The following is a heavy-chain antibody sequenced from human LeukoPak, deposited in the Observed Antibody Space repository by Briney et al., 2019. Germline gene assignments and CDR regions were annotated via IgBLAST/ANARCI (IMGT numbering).Heavy chain of an antibody. J-gene: IGHJ4*02. CDR3: ARTYSSGWYYFDY. V-gene: IGHV1-3*01. CDR2: INAGNGNT. CDR1: GYTFTSYG. D-gene: IGHD6-19*01. Sequence: GESLKISCKASGYTFTSYGISWVRQAPGQGLEWMGWINAGNGNTKYSQKFQGRVTITRDTSASTAYMELSSLRSEDTAVYYCARTYSSGWYYFDYWGQGTLVTVSS.